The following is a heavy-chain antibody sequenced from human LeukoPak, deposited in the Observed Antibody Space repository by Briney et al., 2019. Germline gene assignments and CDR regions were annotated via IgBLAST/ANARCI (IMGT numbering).Heavy chain of an antibody. D-gene: IGHD3-10*01. CDR3: ASITMVRGGRKDDY. J-gene: IGHJ4*02. Sequence: SETLSLTCTVSGGSISSYYWSWIRQPAGKGLEWIGRIYTSGSTNYNPSLKSRVTMSVDTSKNQFSLKLSSVTAADTAVYYCASITMVRGGRKDDYWGQGTLVTVSS. V-gene: IGHV4-4*07. CDR1: GGSISSYY. CDR2: IYTSGST.